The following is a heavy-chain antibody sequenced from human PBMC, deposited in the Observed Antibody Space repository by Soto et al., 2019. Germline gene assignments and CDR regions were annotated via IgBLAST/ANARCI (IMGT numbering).Heavy chain of an antibody. Sequence: SETLSLTCAVYGGSFRSFYWSWIRQPPGKGLEWIGEIIHSGSTNYNPSLESRVTISLDTSKNQFSLKVNSVIAADTAVYYCARVRKGVTTIRKYGMDVWGQGTTVTV. CDR2: IIHSGST. V-gene: IGHV4-34*12. J-gene: IGHJ6*02. D-gene: IGHD4-17*01. CDR3: ARVRKGVTTIRKYGMDV. CDR1: GGSFRSFY.